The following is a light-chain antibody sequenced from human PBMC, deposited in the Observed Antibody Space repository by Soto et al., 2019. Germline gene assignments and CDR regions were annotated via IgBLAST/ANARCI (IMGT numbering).Light chain of an antibody. CDR2: DVS. J-gene: IGLJ1*01. V-gene: IGLV2-14*01. CDR1: SSDVGGYNY. Sequence: QSALIQPASVSGSPGQSITISCTGTSSDVGGYNYVSWYQQHPGKAPKLMIYDVSNRPSGVSDRFSVSKSGNTVSLTISGLQAEDEADYYCSSYTSSSTYVFGTGTKLTVL. CDR3: SSYTSSSTYV.